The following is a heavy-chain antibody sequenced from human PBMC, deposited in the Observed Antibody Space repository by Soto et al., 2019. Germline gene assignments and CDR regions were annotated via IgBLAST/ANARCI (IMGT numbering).Heavy chain of an antibody. CDR1: GGTFSSYA. CDR3: ARRDSSGSFDY. Sequence: ASVKVSCKASGGTFSSYAISWVRLAPGQGLEWMGWINPKNGGTSHAQRLQGRVTMTRDTSTSTVYMELNRLTSDDRAIYYCARRDSSGSFDYWGQGTQVTVSS. CDR2: INPKNGGT. D-gene: IGHD3-22*01. J-gene: IGHJ4*02. V-gene: IGHV1-2*02.